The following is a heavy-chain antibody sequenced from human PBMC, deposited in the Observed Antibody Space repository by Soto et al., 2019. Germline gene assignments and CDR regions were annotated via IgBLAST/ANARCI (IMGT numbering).Heavy chain of an antibody. J-gene: IGHJ5*02. CDR1: GFTVSSNY. V-gene: IGHV3-53*01. CDR3: ARVGAYCGGDCKNWFDP. D-gene: IGHD2-21*02. CDR2: IYRGGST. Sequence: PGGSLRLSCAASGFTVSSNYMSWVRQAPGKGLEWVSVIYRGGSTYYADSVMGRFTISRDNSKNTLHLQMNSLRAEDTAGDYCARVGAYCGGDCKNWFDPWGQGTLVTVSS.